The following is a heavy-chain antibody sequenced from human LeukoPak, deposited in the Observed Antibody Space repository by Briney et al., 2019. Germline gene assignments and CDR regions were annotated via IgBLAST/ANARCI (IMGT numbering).Heavy chain of an antibody. V-gene: IGHV3-64*01. J-gene: IGHJ4*02. Sequence: GGSLRLSCAASGFTFSSYSMHWVRQAPGKGLEFVSAISSNGRRTYYANSVKGRFTISRDISKNTLYLQMGSLRAEDTAVYYCARVDYGSGCDSWGQGTLVTVSS. CDR2: ISSNGRRT. CDR3: ARVDYGSGCDS. D-gene: IGHD6-19*01. CDR1: GFTFSSYS.